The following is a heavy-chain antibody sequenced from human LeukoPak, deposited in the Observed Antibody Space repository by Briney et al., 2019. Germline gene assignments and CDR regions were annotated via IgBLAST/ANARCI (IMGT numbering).Heavy chain of an antibody. CDR2: IIPIFGTA. J-gene: IGHJ6*03. CDR1: GYTFTGYY. Sequence: SVKVSCKASGYTFTGYYMHWVRQAPGQGLEWMGGIIPIFGTANYAQKFQGRVTITADKSTSTAYMELSSLRSEDTAVYYCARAPHGYYYYMDVWGKGTTVTVSS. CDR3: ARAPHGYYYYMDV. V-gene: IGHV1-69*06.